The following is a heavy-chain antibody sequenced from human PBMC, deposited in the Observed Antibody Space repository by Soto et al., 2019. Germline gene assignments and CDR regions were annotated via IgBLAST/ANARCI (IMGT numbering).Heavy chain of an antibody. J-gene: IGHJ3*02. V-gene: IGHV3-23*01. Sequence: PWGSLRLSCVGSGFTFSSYAISFFGQAPWKWLEWVSGISGSGDITYSADSVKGRFTISRDNSKNTLFLQMTSLRAEDTAVYYCARDNLAFDIWGQGTMVTVSS. CDR2: ISGSGDIT. CDR3: ARDNLAFDI. CDR1: GFTFSSYA.